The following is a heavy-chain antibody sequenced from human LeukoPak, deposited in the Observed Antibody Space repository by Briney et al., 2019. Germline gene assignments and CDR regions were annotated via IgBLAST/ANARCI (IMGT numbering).Heavy chain of an antibody. D-gene: IGHD1-26*01. V-gene: IGHV3-23*01. J-gene: IGHJ4*02. Sequence: PGGSLRLSCAASGFTFSSYVMTWVRQPPGKGLEWVSSLSGGGGVAYYADSVKGRFTISRDNSKNTLFLQMNSLRAEDTAVYYCAKDAYSGSYWVFDYWGQGNLVTVSP. CDR2: LSGGGGVA. CDR1: GFTFSSYV. CDR3: AKDAYSGSYWVFDY.